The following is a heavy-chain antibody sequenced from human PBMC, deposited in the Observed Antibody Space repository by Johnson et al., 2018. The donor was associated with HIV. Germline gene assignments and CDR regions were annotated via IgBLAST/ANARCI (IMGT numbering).Heavy chain of an antibody. D-gene: IGHD2-21*01. Sequence: QVQLVESGGGVVQPGRSLRLSCAASGFTFDDYAMHWVRQAPGKGLEWVAVISSDGISGYYSGSVKGRFTISRDNSNNTLYLQMNSLKAEDTAVYYCARYCGGGCYPHYDALDLWGQGTMVTVSS. CDR1: GFTFDDYA. CDR3: ARYCGGGCYPHYDALDL. J-gene: IGHJ3*01. CDR2: ISSDGISG. V-gene: IGHV3-30*03.